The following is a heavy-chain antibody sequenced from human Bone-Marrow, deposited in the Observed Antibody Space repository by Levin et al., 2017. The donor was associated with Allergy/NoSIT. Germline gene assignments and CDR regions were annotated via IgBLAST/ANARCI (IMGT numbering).Heavy chain of an antibody. CDR2: IKKDGSEK. V-gene: IGHV3-7*01. D-gene: IGHD5-12*01. J-gene: IGHJ4*02. Sequence: ETLSLTCAGSGFTFSNYWMSWVRQAPGKGLVWVANIKKDGSEKYYVDSVKGRFTISRDNAKNSLYLQMNSLRVEDTAVYYRVSHSGPSYWGQGTLVTVSS. CDR3: VSHSGPSY. CDR1: GFTFSNYW.